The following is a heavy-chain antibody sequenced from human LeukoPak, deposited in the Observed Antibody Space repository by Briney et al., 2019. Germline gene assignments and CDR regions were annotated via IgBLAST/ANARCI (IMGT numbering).Heavy chain of an antibody. CDR3: AGNYGPYYFDY. D-gene: IGHD3-10*01. CDR1: GFTFSNYG. CDR2: IWYDGSNK. Sequence: PGMSVRLSCAASGFTFSNYGMHWVRQAPGKGLEWVAVIWYDGSNKYYADSVKGRFTISRDNSKNTLYLQMNSLRAEDTAVYYCAGNYGPYYFDYWGQGTLVTVFS. V-gene: IGHV3-33*01. J-gene: IGHJ4*02.